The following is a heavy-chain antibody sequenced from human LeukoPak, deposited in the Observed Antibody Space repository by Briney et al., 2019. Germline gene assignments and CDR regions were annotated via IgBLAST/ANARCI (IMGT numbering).Heavy chain of an antibody. V-gene: IGHV3-74*01. CDR2: IASDGSST. D-gene: IGHD6-19*01. J-gene: IGHJ4*02. Sequence: PGGSLRLSCAASGFTFSSYWMNWVRQAPGKGLVWVSRIASDGSSTTYADSVKGRFTISRDNSKNTLYLQMNSLRAEDTAVYYCAKHPGYSSGWFYSDYWGQGTLVTVSS. CDR1: GFTFSSYW. CDR3: AKHPGYSSGWFYSDY.